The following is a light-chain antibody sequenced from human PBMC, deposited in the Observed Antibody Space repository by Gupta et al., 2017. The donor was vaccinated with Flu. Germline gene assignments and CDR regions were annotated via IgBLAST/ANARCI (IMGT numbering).Light chain of an antibody. CDR2: EDD. Sequence: VTICCSGGSSNSGDNDVDWHQQVTGTGSSIVIYEDDRRASGIPIRYSGSTSSTAATLDITGPKTEDEDDYYCGTWNCSLATGVFGGGTKLTVL. CDR1: SSNSGDND. J-gene: IGLJ3*02. CDR3: GTWNCSLATGV. V-gene: IGLV1-51*01.